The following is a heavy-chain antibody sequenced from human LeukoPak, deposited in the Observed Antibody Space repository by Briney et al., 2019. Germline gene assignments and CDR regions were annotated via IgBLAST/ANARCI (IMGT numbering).Heavy chain of an antibody. Sequence: KPSETLSLTCAVYGGSFSGYYWSWIRQPPGKGLEWIGGINHSGSTNYNPSLKSRVTISVDTSKNQFSLKLSSVTAADTAVYYCARTGYDILSGYRYYYYYMDVWGKGTTATVSS. CDR1: GGSFSGYY. CDR2: INHSGST. D-gene: IGHD3-9*01. J-gene: IGHJ6*03. V-gene: IGHV4-34*01. CDR3: ARTGYDILSGYRYYYYYMDV.